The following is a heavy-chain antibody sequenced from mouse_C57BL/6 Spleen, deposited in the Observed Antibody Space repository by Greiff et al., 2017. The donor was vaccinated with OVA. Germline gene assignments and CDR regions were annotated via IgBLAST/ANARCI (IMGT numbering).Heavy chain of an antibody. J-gene: IGHJ1*03. D-gene: IGHD2-4*01. Sequence: QVQLQQPGAELVKPGASVKLSCKASGYTFTSYWMHWVKQRPGQGLEWIGMIHPNSGSTNYNEKFKSKATLTVDKSSSTAYMQLSSLTSEDSAVCYSANDYYDYYYFDVWGTGTTVTVSS. CDR2: IHPNSGST. V-gene: IGHV1-64*01. CDR3: ANDYYDYYYFDV. CDR1: GYTFTSYW.